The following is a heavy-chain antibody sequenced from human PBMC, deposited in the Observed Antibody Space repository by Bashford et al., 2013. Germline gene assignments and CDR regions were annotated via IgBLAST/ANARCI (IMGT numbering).Heavy chain of an antibody. V-gene: IGHV3-48*02. Sequence: VRQAPGKGPEWISYISIRSSSIYYADSVKGRFTISRDNAKNSLYLQMNSLRDEDTAVYYCARPYSGSYYYGMDVWGQGTTGHRSP. D-gene: IGHD1-26*01. CDR2: ISIRSSSI. J-gene: IGHJ6*02. CDR3: ARPYSGSYYYGMDV.